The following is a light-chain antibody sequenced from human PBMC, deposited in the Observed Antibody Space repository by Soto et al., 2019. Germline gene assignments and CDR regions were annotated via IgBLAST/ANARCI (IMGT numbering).Light chain of an antibody. Sequence: EMVMTQSPATLSVSPGERVTLSCRARQSVGSNLAWYQQKPGQAPRLLIYGASTRATGIPARFSGSGSETEFTLTISSLQAEDSAVYYCQQYNSWLWTFGQGTKVDIK. CDR1: QSVGSN. CDR2: GAS. V-gene: IGKV3-15*01. CDR3: QQYNSWLWT. J-gene: IGKJ1*01.